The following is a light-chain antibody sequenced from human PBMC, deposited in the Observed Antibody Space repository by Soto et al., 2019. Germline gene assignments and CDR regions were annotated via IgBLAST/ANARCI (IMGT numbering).Light chain of an antibody. CDR3: SSYTTRNTYV. V-gene: IGLV2-14*01. CDR1: SSDVGDYNR. Sequence: QSVLTQPPSVSGSPGQSITISCTGTSSDVGDYNRVSWYQHHPGKAPKLMIFEVTNRPSGISDRFSGFKSGSTASLTISELQPDDEADYYCSSYTTRNTYVFGTGTKLTVL. CDR2: EVT. J-gene: IGLJ1*01.